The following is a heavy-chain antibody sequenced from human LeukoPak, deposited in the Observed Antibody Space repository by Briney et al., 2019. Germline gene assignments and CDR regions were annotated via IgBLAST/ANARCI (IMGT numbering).Heavy chain of an antibody. CDR2: INPSGGST. Sequence: ASVKASCKASGYTLTSYYMHWVRQAPGQGLEWMGIINPSGGSTSYAQKFQGRVTMTRDMSTSTVYMELSSLRSEDTAVYYCARDSRLAAPGWFDPWGQGTLVTVSS. J-gene: IGHJ5*02. CDR3: ARDSRLAAPGWFDP. CDR1: GYTLTSYY. D-gene: IGHD6-6*01. V-gene: IGHV1-46*01.